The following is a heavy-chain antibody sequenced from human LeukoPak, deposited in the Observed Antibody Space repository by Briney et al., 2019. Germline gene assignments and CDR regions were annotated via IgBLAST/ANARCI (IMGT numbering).Heavy chain of an antibody. Sequence: PGGSLRLSCAASGFTFSSYWMSWVRQAPGRVLEWVASIKQDGSDKYYVDSVKGRFTISRDNAKNPLYLQMSSLRAEDTAVYYCARYRGANWFDPWGQGTLVTVSS. D-gene: IGHD1-26*01. J-gene: IGHJ5*02. V-gene: IGHV3-7*05. CDR3: ARYRGANWFDP. CDR1: GFTFSSYW. CDR2: IKQDGSDK.